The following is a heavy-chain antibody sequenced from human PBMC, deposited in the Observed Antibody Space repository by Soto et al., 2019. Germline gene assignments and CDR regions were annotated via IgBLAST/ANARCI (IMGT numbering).Heavy chain of an antibody. D-gene: IGHD3-22*01. Sequence: QVQLVQSGAEVKKPGSSVKVSCKASGGTFSSYAISWVRQAPGQGLEWMGGIIPIFGTANHAQKLQGRVTIIADESTSTVYMELSSLRSEDTAMYYCARGWGYDSNDYYYAYWGQGTLVIVSS. J-gene: IGHJ4*02. CDR3: ARGWGYDSNDYYYAY. V-gene: IGHV1-69*01. CDR2: IIPIFGTA. CDR1: GGTFSSYA.